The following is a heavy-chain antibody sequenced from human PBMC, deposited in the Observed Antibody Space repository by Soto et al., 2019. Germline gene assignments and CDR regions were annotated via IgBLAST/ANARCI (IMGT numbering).Heavy chain of an antibody. CDR2: IYYSGST. J-gene: IGHJ4*02. CDR3: ARAELVGATDY. D-gene: IGHD1-26*01. CDR1: VASVSGGGTS. Sequence: LSLTCPSPVASVSGGGTSWSWIRQHPGKGLEWIGYIYYSGSTYYNPSLKSRVTISVDTSKNQFSLKLSSVTAADTAVYYCARAELVGATDYWGQGTLVTSPQ. V-gene: IGHV4-31*03.